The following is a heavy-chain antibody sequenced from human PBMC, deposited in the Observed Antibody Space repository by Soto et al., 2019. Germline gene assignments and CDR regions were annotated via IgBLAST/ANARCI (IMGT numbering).Heavy chain of an antibody. CDR1: GGSISSSDYW. V-gene: IGHV4-39*01. CDR3: ARQIGRGSWALDH. J-gene: IGHJ4*02. D-gene: IGHD6-13*01. CDR2: IYYTGST. Sequence: QLQLQESGPGLVKPAETLSLTCTVSGGSISSSDYWWGWIRQPPGKGLEWIGSIYYTGSTYYNPSLKSRVIISVDTSKNQFPLRLSSVTAADTAVYYCARQIGRGSWALDHWGQGTLVTVSS.